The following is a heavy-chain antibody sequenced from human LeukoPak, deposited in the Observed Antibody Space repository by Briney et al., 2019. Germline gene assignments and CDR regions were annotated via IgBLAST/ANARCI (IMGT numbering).Heavy chain of an antibody. J-gene: IGHJ6*02. Sequence: PGGSLRLSCAASGFTFSSYSMNWVRQAPGKGLEWVSSISSSSSYIYYADSVKGRFTISRDNAKNSLYLQMNSLRAEDTAVYYCARDLAYCGGDCYFYASIYYYYGMDVWGQGTTVTVSS. CDR1: GFTFSSYS. V-gene: IGHV3-21*01. CDR2: ISSSSSYI. D-gene: IGHD2-21*02. CDR3: ARDLAYCGGDCYFYASIYYYYGMDV.